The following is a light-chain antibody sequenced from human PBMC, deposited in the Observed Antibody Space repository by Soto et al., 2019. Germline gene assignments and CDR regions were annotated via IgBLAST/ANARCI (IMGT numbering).Light chain of an antibody. CDR3: MEALQYT. Sequence: DIVMTQSPLSLPVTPGETASISCRSGQSLLQSNGYNYLDWYLQKPGQSPQLLIYLGSNRAPGVPDRFSGSGSGTDFTLKISRVEAEDVGVYYCMEALQYTFGQGTKLEIK. V-gene: IGKV2-28*01. J-gene: IGKJ2*01. CDR2: LGS. CDR1: QSLLQSNGYNY.